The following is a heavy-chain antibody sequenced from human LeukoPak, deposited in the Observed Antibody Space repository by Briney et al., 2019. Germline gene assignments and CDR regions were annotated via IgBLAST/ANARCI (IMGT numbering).Heavy chain of an antibody. D-gene: IGHD1-26*01. J-gene: IGHJ4*02. CDR2: INPNSGGT. Sequence: ASVKVSCKASGYTFTSYAMHWVRQAPGQGLEWMGRINPNSGGTNFAQNFQGRVTMTRDTSISTVYMELSRLRSDDTAVYYCASGGSYSFSGVDYFDYWAREPWSPSPQ. V-gene: IGHV1-2*06. CDR3: ASGGSYSFSGVDYFDY. CDR1: GYTFTSYA.